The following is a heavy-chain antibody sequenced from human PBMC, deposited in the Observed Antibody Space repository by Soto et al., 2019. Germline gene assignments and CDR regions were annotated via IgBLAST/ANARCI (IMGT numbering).Heavy chain of an antibody. CDR2: IKQAGREK. CDR1: GFPVSNYW. Sequence: EVQLVESGGGLVQPGGSLRLSCIDFGFPVSNYWRSWVRQAPVKGLAWVGSIKQAGREKSGVEAVKGRFTISGDNAKNSLDLQKNSLRAEDTAVYYCARIASAGRGWDVWGQGTTVVVAS. V-gene: IGHV3-7*01. J-gene: IGHJ6*02. CDR3: ARIASAGRGWDV. D-gene: IGHD6-25*01.